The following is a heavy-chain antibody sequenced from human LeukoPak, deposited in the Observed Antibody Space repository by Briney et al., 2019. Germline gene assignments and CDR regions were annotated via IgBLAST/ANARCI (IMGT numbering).Heavy chain of an antibody. CDR2: INSYGSIT. J-gene: IGHJ4*02. V-gene: IGHV3-74*01. CDR1: GFTFSNYW. CDR3: ARGNYFDY. Sequence: GGSLRLSCGASGFTFSNYWMHWVRQAPGKGLVWVSHINSYGSITTYADSVKGRFTISRDNAKNTLYLQVNSLRAEDTAVYYCARGNYFDYWGQGTLVTVSS.